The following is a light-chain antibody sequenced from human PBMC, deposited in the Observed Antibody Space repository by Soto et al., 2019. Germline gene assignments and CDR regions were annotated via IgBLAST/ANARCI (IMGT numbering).Light chain of an antibody. CDR3: LQYNHYPPT. CDR1: QGIKNE. Sequence: DIQMTQSPSSLSASVGDRVTITCRASQGIKNELGWYQQKPGLAPKRLIFGATTLQSGVPSRFSGSASGTDFSLIISSLQPEDFATYYCLQYNHYPPTFGQGTKVDIK. CDR2: GAT. J-gene: IGKJ1*01. V-gene: IGKV1-17*01.